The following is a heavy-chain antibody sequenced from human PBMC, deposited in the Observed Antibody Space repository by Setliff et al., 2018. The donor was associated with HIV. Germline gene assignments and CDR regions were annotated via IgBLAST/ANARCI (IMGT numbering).Heavy chain of an antibody. CDR3: ARPSRGVTGTTYYYYMDV. CDR1: GYTFTGYY. Sequence: ASVKVSCKASGYTFTGYYTHWVRQAPGQGLEWMGRINPNSGGTNYAQKFQGRVTMTRDTSISTAYMELSRLRSDDTAVYYCARPSRGVTGTTYYYYMDVWGKGTTVTVSS. J-gene: IGHJ6*03. D-gene: IGHD1-7*01. V-gene: IGHV1-2*06. CDR2: INPNSGGT.